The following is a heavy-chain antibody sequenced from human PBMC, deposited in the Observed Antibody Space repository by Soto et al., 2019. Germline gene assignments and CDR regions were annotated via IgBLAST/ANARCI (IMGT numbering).Heavy chain of an antibody. J-gene: IGHJ4*02. D-gene: IGHD6-6*01. CDR2: INHSGST. CDR1: GGSFSGYY. CDR3: ERGLGQLDD. Sequence: SETLSLTCAVYGGSFSGYYWSWIRQPPGKGLEWIGEINHSGSTNYNPSLKSRVTISVDTSKNQFSLKLSSVTAADTAVYYCERGLGQLDDCGQGTLVTVSS. V-gene: IGHV4-34*01.